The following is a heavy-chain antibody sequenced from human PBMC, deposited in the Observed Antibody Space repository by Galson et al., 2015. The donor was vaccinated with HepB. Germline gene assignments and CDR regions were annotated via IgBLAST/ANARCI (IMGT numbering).Heavy chain of an antibody. CDR2: TIPNFGTA. J-gene: IGHJ5*02. V-gene: IGHV1-69*13. CDR3: AKTDAAELRWFHP. D-gene: IGHD6-25*01. CDR1: GGTFSTYA. Sequence: SVKVSCKASGGTFSTYAITWVRQAPGQGLEWMGGTIPNFGTANYAQRFQDRVTITADESTNTAYMELSSLRSDDTAVYYCAKTDAAELRWFHPWGPGALVTVSS.